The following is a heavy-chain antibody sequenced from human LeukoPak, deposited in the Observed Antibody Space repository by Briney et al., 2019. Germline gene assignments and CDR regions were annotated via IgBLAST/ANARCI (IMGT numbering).Heavy chain of an antibody. V-gene: IGHV4-38-2*01. Sequence: SETLSLTCAVSGYSISSGYYWGWIRQPPGKGLEWIGSIYHSGSTYYNPSLNSRVTISVDTTKNQFSLKLSSVTAADTAVYYCVRAPRRSVRGGREANSTGYYYGFDYWGQGTMVTVSS. D-gene: IGHD3-22*01. CDR1: GYSISSGYY. CDR3: VRAPRRSVRGGREANSTGYYYGFDY. CDR2: IYHSGST. J-gene: IGHJ4*02.